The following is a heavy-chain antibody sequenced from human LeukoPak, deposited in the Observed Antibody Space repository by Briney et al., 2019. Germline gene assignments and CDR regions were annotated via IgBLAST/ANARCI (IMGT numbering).Heavy chain of an antibody. Sequence: GGSLRLSCAASGVTFSDYYMSWIRQAPGKGLEWVSYISSSGSTIYYADSAKGRFTISRDNAKNSLYLQMNSLRAEDTAVYYCARVGVAARPELHYWGQGTLVTVSS. D-gene: IGHD6-6*01. J-gene: IGHJ4*02. CDR3: ARVGVAARPELHY. V-gene: IGHV3-11*04. CDR1: GVTFSDYY. CDR2: ISSSGSTI.